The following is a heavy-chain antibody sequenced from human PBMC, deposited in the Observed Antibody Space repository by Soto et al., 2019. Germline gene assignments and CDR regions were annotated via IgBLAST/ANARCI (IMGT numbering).Heavy chain of an antibody. Sequence: ASVKVSCKASGYTFTSYGISWVRQAPGQVLEWMGWISAYNGNTNYAQKLQGRVTMTTDTSTSTAYMELRSLRSDDTAVYYCARDKSYYDFWSGYLSYYYYGTDVWGQGTMVTVSS. CDR2: ISAYNGNT. D-gene: IGHD3-3*01. V-gene: IGHV1-18*01. CDR3: ARDKSYYDFWSGYLSYYYYGTDV. CDR1: GYTFTSYG. J-gene: IGHJ6*02.